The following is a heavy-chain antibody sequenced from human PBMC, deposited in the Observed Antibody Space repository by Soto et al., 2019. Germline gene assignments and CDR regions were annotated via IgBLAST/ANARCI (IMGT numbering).Heavy chain of an antibody. V-gene: IGHV3-23*01. J-gene: IGHJ6*02. CDR2: SGGDGDA. CDR1: GFTFSSYG. Sequence: EVLLLESGGGLVQPGGSLRLSCIASGFTFSSYGMNWVRQVPGKGLEWVSLSGGDGDAEYADTVKDRLTISRDTPKNTVYLEMNSLRVEDTAVYFCAKCKGRQMSKCYYGMDVWGQGTTVTVSS. CDR3: AKCKGRQMSKCYYGMDV.